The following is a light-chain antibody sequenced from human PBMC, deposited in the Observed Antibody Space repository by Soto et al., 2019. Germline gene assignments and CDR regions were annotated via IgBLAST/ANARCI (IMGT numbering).Light chain of an antibody. CDR2: DAS. Sequence: DIQMTQSPYTLSAPVGDRATITCRASQSISSWLAWYQQKPGKAPKRLIYDASRLESGVPSRYSGRGSGTEFTLTISSLQPDDFATYYCQQYNSYSGTFGQGTKVEIK. V-gene: IGKV1-5*01. CDR3: QQYNSYSGT. CDR1: QSISSW. J-gene: IGKJ1*01.